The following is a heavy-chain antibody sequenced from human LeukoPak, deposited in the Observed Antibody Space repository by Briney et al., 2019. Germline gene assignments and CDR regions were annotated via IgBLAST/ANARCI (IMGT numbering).Heavy chain of an antibody. V-gene: IGHV3-23*01. J-gene: IGHJ4*02. CDR3: VLSGGFYWYGLEC. Sequence: AGGSLRLSCAGSGFIFSSYAMSWVRQAPGKGLEWISAISVSDSTYYEDSVKGRFTISRDNSKNTLYLQMKSLRDDDTAVYYCVLSGGFYWYGLECWGQGTLVTVSS. CDR1: GFIFSSYA. D-gene: IGHD2-15*01. CDR2: ISVSDST.